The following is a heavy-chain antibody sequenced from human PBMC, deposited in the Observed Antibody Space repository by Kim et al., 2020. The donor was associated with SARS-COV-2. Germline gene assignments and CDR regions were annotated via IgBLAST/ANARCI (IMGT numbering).Heavy chain of an antibody. D-gene: IGHD3-22*01. V-gene: IGHV4-59*08. Sequence: SETLFLTCTVSGGSISSYYWSWIRQPPGKGLEWIGYIYYSGSTNYNPSLKSRVTISVDTSKNQFSLKLSSVTAADTAVYYCARLPEEYYYDSSGYYSAFDIWGQGTMVTVSS. J-gene: IGHJ3*02. CDR2: IYYSGST. CDR3: ARLPEEYYYDSSGYYSAFDI. CDR1: GGSISSYY.